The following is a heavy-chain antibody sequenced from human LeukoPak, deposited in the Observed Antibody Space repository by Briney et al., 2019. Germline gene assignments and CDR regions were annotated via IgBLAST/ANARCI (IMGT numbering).Heavy chain of an antibody. CDR2: IRYDGSTK. Sequence: GGSLRLSCAASGFTFSSYGMHWVRQAPGKGLEWVGFIRYDGSTKYYADSVQGRFSISRDNSKNTLYLQMNSLRAEDTAVYYCAKDLFRGYSYGSGEYFDYWGQGTLVTVSS. J-gene: IGHJ4*02. D-gene: IGHD5-18*01. CDR3: AKDLFRGYSYGSGEYFDY. CDR1: GFTFSSYG. V-gene: IGHV3-30*02.